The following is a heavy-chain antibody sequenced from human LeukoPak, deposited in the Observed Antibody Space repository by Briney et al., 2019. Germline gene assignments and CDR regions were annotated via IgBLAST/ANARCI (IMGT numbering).Heavy chain of an antibody. V-gene: IGHV4-34*01. CDR2: INHSGST. D-gene: IGHD2-2*02. CDR3: ARGSVGYCSSTSCYTAYYYYYYMDV. CDR1: GGSFSGYY. J-gene: IGHJ6*03. Sequence: SETLSLTCAVYGGSFSGYYWSWIRQPPGKGLEWIGEINHSGSTNYNPSLKSRVTISVDTSKNQFSLKLSSVTAADTAVYYCARGSVGYCSSTSCYTAYYYYYYMDVWGKGTTVTVS.